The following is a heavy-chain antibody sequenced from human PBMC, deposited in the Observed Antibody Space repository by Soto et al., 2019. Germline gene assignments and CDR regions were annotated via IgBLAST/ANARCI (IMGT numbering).Heavy chain of an antibody. CDR3: AGPHYDILTGYFKGDAFDI. CDR2: IYPGDSDT. V-gene: IGHV5-51*01. D-gene: IGHD3-9*01. CDR1: GYSFTSYW. J-gene: IGHJ3*02. Sequence: PGASLKISCKGSGYSFTSYWIGWVRQMPGKGLEWMGIIYPGDSDTRYSPSFQGQVTISADKSISTAYLQWSSLKASDTAMYYCAGPHYDILTGYFKGDAFDIWGQGTMVTVS.